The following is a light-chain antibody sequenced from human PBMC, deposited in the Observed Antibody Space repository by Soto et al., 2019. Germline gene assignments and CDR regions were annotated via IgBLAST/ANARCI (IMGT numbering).Light chain of an antibody. Sequence: DIQLTQSPHSLSASVGDRATITCRASQTIRTFLNWYQQKSGKAPKVLLYSASTLQSGVPSRFSGSGSGTDFTLTINSLQPEDVATYYCQQSYNAPRTFGGGTKVEIK. CDR3: QQSYNAPRT. CDR1: QTIRTF. V-gene: IGKV1-39*01. J-gene: IGKJ4*01. CDR2: SAS.